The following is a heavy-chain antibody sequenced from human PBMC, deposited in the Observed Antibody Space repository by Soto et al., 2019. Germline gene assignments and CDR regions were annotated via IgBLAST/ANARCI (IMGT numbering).Heavy chain of an antibody. Sequence: GSLRICGAASGVTLSSYGMDWVLQAQGKGLEWVSVISYSGSSTYYADSVKGRFTISRDNSKNTLYLQMNSLRAEDTAVYYCAKDGYCGGDCYMGAFDIWGQGTMVTVSS. CDR3: AKDGYCGGDCYMGAFDI. CDR1: GVTLSSYG. CDR2: ISYSGSST. J-gene: IGHJ3*02. D-gene: IGHD2-21*01. V-gene: IGHV3-30*18.